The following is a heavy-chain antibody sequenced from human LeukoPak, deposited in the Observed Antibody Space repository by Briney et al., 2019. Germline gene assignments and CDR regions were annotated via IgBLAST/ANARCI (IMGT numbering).Heavy chain of an antibody. J-gene: IGHJ3*02. CDR2: IYTSGST. D-gene: IGHD1-26*01. V-gene: IGHV4-61*02. CDR1: GGSISSGSYY. Sequence: SQTLSLTCTVSGGSISSGSYYWSWIRQPAGKGLEWIGRIYTSGSTNYNPSLKSRVTISVDTSKNQFSLKLSSVTAADTAVYYCAREVYSGTDDAFDIWGQGTMVTVSS. CDR3: AREVYSGTDDAFDI.